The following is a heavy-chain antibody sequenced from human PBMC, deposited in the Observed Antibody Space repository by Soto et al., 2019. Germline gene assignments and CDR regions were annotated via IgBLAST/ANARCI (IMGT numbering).Heavy chain of an antibody. D-gene: IGHD2-15*01. CDR2: ISAYNGNT. CDR1: GYTFTSYG. J-gene: IGHJ4*02. CDR3: ARQQRLGYCSGGSCPDLDY. V-gene: IGHV1-18*01. Sequence: ASVKVSCKASGYTFTSYGISWVRQAPGQGLEWMGWISAYNGNTNYAQKLQGRVTMTTDTSTSTAYMELRSLRSDDTAVYYCARQQRLGYCSGGSCPDLDYWGQGTLVTVSS.